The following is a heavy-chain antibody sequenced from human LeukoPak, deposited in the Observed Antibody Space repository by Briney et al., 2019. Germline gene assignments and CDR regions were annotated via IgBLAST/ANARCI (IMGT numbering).Heavy chain of an antibody. V-gene: IGHV3-30*03. CDR3: ARGVTITMMVVPPDY. Sequence: PGGSLRLSCAASGFTFSSYGMHWVRQAPGKGLEWVAVISYDGSNKYYADSVKGRFTISRDNSKNTLYLQMNSLRAEDTAVYYCARGVTITMMVVPPDYWGQGTLVTVSS. D-gene: IGHD3-22*01. CDR2: ISYDGSNK. CDR1: GFTFSSYG. J-gene: IGHJ4*02.